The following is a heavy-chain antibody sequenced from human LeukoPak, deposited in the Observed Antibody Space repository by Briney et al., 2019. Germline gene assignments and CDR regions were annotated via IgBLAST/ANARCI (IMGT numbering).Heavy chain of an antibody. J-gene: IGHJ5*02. Sequence: PSETLSLTCTVSGGPISSYYWSWIRKPPGKGLEWIGYIYYSGSTNYNPSLKSRVTISVDTSKNQFSLKLSSVTAADTAVYYCARHGSLLDIVVVPAVGDWFDPWGQGTLVTISS. CDR1: GGPISSYY. CDR3: ARHGSLLDIVVVPAVGDWFDP. V-gene: IGHV4-59*08. D-gene: IGHD2-2*01. CDR2: IYYSGST.